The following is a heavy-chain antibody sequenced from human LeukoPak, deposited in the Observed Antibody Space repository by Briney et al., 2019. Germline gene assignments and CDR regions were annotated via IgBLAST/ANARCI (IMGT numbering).Heavy chain of an antibody. D-gene: IGHD3-22*01. J-gene: IGHJ2*01. CDR3: ARTQLRSSGYQSRYWYFDL. V-gene: IGHV3-7*01. CDR2: IKQDGSEK. CDR1: GFTFSRYW. Sequence: GGSLRLSCAASGFTFSRYWMSWVRQAPGKGLEWVANIKQDGSEKYYVDSVKGRFSISRDNAKNSLYLQMNSLRAEDTAVYYCARTQLRSSGYQSRYWYFDLWGRGTLVTVSS.